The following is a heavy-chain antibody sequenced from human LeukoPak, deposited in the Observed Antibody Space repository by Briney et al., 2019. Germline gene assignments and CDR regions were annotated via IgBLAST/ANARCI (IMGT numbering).Heavy chain of an antibody. Sequence: GGSLRLSCAASGFTFSSYSMNWVRQAPGKGLEWVSYISSSSSTIYYADSVKGRFTISRDNAKNSLYLQMNSLRAEDTAVYYCARDPALFGNPADYWGQGTLVTVSS. V-gene: IGHV3-48*01. CDR1: GFTFSSYS. D-gene: IGHD3-3*01. CDR3: ARDPALFGNPADY. CDR2: ISSSSSTI. J-gene: IGHJ4*02.